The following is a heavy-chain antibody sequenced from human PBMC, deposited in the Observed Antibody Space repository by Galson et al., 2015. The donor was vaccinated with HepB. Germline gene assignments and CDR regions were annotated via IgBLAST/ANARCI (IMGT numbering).Heavy chain of an antibody. CDR3: GRGTQLLWFGRSPCYFDF. Sequence: SVKVSCKASGFTFTSYDIKWVRQATGQGLEWMGWMNANSDNTDYAQKFQGRVTMTRNTSISTAYMELGSLRSEDTAVYYCGRGTQLLWFGRSPCYFDFWGQGTLVTVSS. D-gene: IGHD3-10*01. CDR1: GFTFTSYD. CDR2: MNANSDNT. J-gene: IGHJ4*02. V-gene: IGHV1-8*02.